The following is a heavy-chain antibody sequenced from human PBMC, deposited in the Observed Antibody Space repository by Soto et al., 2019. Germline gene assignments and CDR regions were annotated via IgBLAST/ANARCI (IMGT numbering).Heavy chain of an antibody. J-gene: IGHJ4*02. Sequence: ASVKVSCKASGYTFTSYAMHWVRQAPGQRLEWMGWINAGNGNTKYSQKFQGRVTITRDTSASTAYMELSSLRSEDTAVYYCARDHYEYSSGRYPGYFDYWGQGTLVTVSS. V-gene: IGHV1-3*01. CDR3: ARDHYEYSSGRYPGYFDY. CDR2: INAGNGNT. CDR1: GYTFTSYA. D-gene: IGHD6-19*01.